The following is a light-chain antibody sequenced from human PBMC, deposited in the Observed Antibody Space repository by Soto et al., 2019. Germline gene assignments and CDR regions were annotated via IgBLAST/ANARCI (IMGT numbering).Light chain of an antibody. CDR1: QSVSSN. Sequence: EIVMTQSPATLSVSPGERATLSCRASQSVSSNLAWDQQKPGQAPRILIYGASTRATGVPARFSGSGSGTEFTLTISSLPSEDFAVYYCQQYNNWPFFGPGTKVHIK. V-gene: IGKV3D-15*01. J-gene: IGKJ3*01. CDR2: GAS. CDR3: QQYNNWPF.